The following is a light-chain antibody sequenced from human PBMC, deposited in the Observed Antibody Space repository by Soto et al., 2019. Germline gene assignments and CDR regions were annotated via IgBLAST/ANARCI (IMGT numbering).Light chain of an antibody. CDR1: SSDVGSYNL. Sequence: QSALTQPASVSGSPGQSITISCTGTSSDVGSYNLVSWYQQHPGKAPKLMIYEGSKRPSGVSNRFSGSKSGNTASLTISGLQAEYEADYYCCSYAGSSTLRFGGGTKLTVL. J-gene: IGLJ3*02. CDR3: CSYAGSSTLR. V-gene: IGLV2-23*01. CDR2: EGS.